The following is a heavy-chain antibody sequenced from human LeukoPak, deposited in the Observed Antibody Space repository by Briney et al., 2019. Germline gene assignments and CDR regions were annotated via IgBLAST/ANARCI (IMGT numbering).Heavy chain of an antibody. CDR3: ARGGSGYANTWFDP. CDR2: IYYSGSI. J-gene: IGHJ5*02. CDR1: GGSISSYY. D-gene: IGHD5-12*01. Sequence: PSETLSLTCTVSGGSISSYYWSWIRQPPGKGLEWIGYIYYSGSINYNPSLKSRVTISVDTSKNQFSLKLSSVTAADTAVYYCARGGSGYANTWFDPWGQGTLVTVSS. V-gene: IGHV4-59*01.